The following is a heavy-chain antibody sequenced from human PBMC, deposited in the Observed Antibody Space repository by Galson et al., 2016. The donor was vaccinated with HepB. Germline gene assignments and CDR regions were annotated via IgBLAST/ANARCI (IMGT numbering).Heavy chain of an antibody. CDR2: TFYRSTWED. CDR1: GDSVYNNGAA. J-gene: IGHJ6*02. Sequence: CAISGDSVYNNGAAWVWIRQSPSRGLEWLGRTFYRSTWEDHYTGSVRNRITISPDTSRNQFSLNLNSVTPEDTAVYYCARDIMLGRGMDVWGQGTTVTVSS. CDR3: ARDIMLGRGMDV. V-gene: IGHV6-1*01. D-gene: IGHD3-10*01.